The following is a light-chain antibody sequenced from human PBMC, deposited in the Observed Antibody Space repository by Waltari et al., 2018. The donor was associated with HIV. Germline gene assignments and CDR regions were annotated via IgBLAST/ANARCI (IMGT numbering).Light chain of an antibody. CDR2: KDS. J-gene: IGLJ2*01. Sequence: SYELTQPPSVSVSPGQTARITSSGDALPNQYAYWYQRKPGQAPVLVIYKDSERPSGIPERFSGSSSGTTVTLTISGVQAEDEADYYCQSADSSGTYVLFGGGTKLTVL. V-gene: IGLV3-25*03. CDR1: ALPNQY. CDR3: QSADSSGTYVL.